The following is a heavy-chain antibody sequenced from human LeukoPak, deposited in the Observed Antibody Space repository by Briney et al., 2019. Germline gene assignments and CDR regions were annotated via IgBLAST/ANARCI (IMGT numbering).Heavy chain of an antibody. V-gene: IGHV3-30*04. D-gene: IGHD3-22*01. CDR1: GFSFSSFA. CDR2: ISYDGSNK. J-gene: IGHJ6*02. CDR3: AKDMSMIVVVIEYCGMDV. Sequence: PGGSLRPSCSASGFSFSSFAMHWVRQAPGKGLEWVAVISYDGSNKYYADSVKGRFTISRDNSKNTLYLQMNSLRAEDTAVYYCAKDMSMIVVVIEYCGMDVWGQGATVTVSS.